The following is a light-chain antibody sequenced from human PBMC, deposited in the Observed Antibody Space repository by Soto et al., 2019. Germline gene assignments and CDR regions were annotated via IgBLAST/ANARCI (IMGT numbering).Light chain of an antibody. J-gene: IGKJ4*01. CDR1: QSVNSN. V-gene: IGKV3-15*01. CDR3: QQYHTWPIT. CDR2: GAS. Sequence: EIVITQSPATLSVYPGERATLSCRASQSVNSNLAWYQQKPGRAPRLLIYGASTRATGIPARFSGSGSGTEFALTISSLQSEDCAIYYCQQYHTWPITFGGGTKVDIK.